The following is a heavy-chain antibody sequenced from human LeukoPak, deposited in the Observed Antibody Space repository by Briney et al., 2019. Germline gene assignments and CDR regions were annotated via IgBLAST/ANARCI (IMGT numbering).Heavy chain of an antibody. Sequence: SVKVSCKASGGTFSSYAISWVRQAPGQGREWMGGIIPIFGTANYAQKFQGRVTITADESTSTAYMELSSLRSEDTAVYYCARDLRRAAAGLDYWGQGTLVTVSS. CDR3: ARDLRRAAAGLDY. CDR1: GGTFSSYA. V-gene: IGHV1-69*13. D-gene: IGHD6-13*01. J-gene: IGHJ4*02. CDR2: IIPIFGTA.